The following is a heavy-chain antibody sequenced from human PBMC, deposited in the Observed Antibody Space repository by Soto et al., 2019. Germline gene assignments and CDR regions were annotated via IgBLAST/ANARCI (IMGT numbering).Heavy chain of an antibody. CDR3: ATCIWSDYVPFGP. J-gene: IGHJ5*02. CDR2: LNARGDTT. CDR1: GFTLSNYA. V-gene: IGHV3-23*01. Sequence: PGGSLRLSCAASGFTLSNYAMRWVRQAPGKGLEWVSSLNARGDTTDYADFAKGRFTISRDTFENTLYLQMNSLRAEDTAIYYCATCIWSDYVPFGPWGQGTLVNVSS. D-gene: IGHD3-3*01.